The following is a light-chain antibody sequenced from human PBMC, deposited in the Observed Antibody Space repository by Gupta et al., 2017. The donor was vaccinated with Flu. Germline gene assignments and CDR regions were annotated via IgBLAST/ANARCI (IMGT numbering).Light chain of an antibody. CDR2: AAS. J-gene: IGKJ3*01. V-gene: IGKV1-39*01. CDR1: QSISSY. Sequence: DIQMTQSPSSLSASVGDRVTITCRASQSISSYLNWYQQKPGKAPKLLIYAASSLQSGVPSRFSGSGSGTDFTLTISRLQPEDLATYYCQHRDSTPRTFGRGTKVDIK. CDR3: QHRDSTPRT.